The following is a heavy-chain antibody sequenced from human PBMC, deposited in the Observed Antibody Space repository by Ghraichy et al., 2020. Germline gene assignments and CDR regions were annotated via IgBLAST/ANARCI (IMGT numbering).Heavy chain of an antibody. CDR1: GGSISSYY. V-gene: IGHV4-4*07. Sequence: SETLSLTCTVSGGSISSYYWSWIRQPAGKGLEWIGRIHNSGSTNYNPSLKSRVSMLADTSKKQLYLKMSSVTAADTAVYYCTSDVGDGYFDYWGQGTLVTVSS. J-gene: IGHJ4*02. CDR2: IHNSGST. CDR3: TSDVGDGYFDY.